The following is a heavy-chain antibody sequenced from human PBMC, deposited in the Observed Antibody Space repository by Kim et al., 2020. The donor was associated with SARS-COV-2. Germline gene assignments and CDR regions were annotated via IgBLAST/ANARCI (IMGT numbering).Heavy chain of an antibody. D-gene: IGHD2-2*01. V-gene: IGHV4-61*07. Sequence: RVTISVDTSKNQFSLKLSSVTAADTAVYYCARLLPVACSSTSCYGPRFDPWGQGTLVTVSS. CDR3: ARLLPVACSSTSCYGPRFDP. J-gene: IGHJ5*02.